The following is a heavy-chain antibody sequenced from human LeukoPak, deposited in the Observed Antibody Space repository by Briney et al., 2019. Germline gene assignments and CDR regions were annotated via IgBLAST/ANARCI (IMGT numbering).Heavy chain of an antibody. CDR3: ARGTNPQPYYYYGMDV. D-gene: IGHD2-2*01. J-gene: IGHJ6*02. V-gene: IGHV4-59*08. CDR2: IYYSGST. CDR1: GGSFSGYY. Sequence: PSETLSLTCAVYGGSFSGYYWSWIRQPPGKGLEWIGYIYYSGSTNYNPSLKSRVTISVDTSKNQFSLKLSSVTAADTAVYYCARGTNPQPYYYYGMDVWGQGTTVTVSS.